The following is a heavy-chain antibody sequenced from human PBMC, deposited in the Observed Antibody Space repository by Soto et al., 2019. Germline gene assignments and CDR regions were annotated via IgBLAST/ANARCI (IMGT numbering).Heavy chain of an antibody. CDR1: GGTFSSYT. J-gene: IGHJ4*02. D-gene: IGHD5-18*01. CDR3: ARDGYSYGSVYFDY. CDR2: IIPILGIA. V-gene: IGHV1-69*04. Sequence: VKVSCKASGGTFSSYTISWVRQAPGQGLEWMGRIIPILGIANYAQKFQGRVTITADKSTSTAYMELSSLRSEDTAVYYCARDGYSYGSVYFDYWGQGTSVTVSS.